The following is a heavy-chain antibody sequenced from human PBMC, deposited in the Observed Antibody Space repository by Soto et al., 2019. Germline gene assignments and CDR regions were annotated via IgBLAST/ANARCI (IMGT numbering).Heavy chain of an antibody. CDR2: IIPIFGTA. CDR1: GGTFSSYA. D-gene: IGHD6-19*01. CDR3: ARDTRSDSSGWYLDDSYYGMDV. V-gene: IGHV1-69*01. Sequence: QVQLVQSGAEVKKPGSSVKVSCKASGGTFSSYAISWVRQAPGQGLEWMGGIIPIFGTANYAQKFQGRVTITADESTSTAYMELSSLRSEDTAVYYCARDTRSDSSGWYLDDSYYGMDVWGQGTTVTVSS. J-gene: IGHJ6*02.